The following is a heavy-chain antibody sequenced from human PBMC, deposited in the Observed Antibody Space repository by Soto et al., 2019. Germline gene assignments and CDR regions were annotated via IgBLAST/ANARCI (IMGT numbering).Heavy chain of an antibody. J-gene: IGHJ6*04. CDR1: GGSISSYY. CDR2: IFYTGST. Sequence: PSDALSLTCTVSGGSISSYYWSWIRQPPGKGLEWIGYIFYTGSTKYNPSLKSRVTISVNRSRNHFSLNLSSVTAADTAVYYCARDKGRYFSCMDVWGDGTTFTIST. D-gene: IGHD3-9*01. V-gene: IGHV4-59*01. CDR3: ARDKGRYFSCMDV.